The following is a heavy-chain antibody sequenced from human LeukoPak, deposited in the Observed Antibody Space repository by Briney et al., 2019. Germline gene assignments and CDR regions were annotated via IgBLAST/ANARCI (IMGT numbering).Heavy chain of an antibody. J-gene: IGHJ4*02. CDR3: ARGTRIHRY. V-gene: IGHV3-11*03. CDR2: ISTSSDFT. D-gene: IGHD2-15*01. Sequence: GGSLRLSCAASGFTFSDYYMSWIRQAPGKGLEWVSYISTSSDFTNYADSAKGRFTISRDNAKNSLYLQMNSLRAEDAAIYYCARGTRIHRYWGQGTLVTVAS. CDR1: GFTFSDYY.